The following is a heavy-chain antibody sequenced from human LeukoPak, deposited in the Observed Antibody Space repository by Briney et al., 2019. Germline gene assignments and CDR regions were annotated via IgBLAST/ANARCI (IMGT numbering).Heavy chain of an antibody. J-gene: IGHJ4*02. Sequence: GGSLGLSCAASGFTFSSYAMSWVRQAPGKGLEWVSGISGSGGRTYYADSVKGRFTISRDNSKNTLYLQMNSLRAEDTAVYYCAKLVVVPAAMHYWGQGTLVTVSS. CDR1: GFTFSSYA. CDR2: ISGSGGRT. V-gene: IGHV3-23*01. CDR3: AKLVVVPAAMHY. D-gene: IGHD2-2*01.